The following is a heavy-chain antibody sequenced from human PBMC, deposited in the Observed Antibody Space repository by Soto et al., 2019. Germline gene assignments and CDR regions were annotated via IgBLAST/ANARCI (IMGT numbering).Heavy chain of an antibody. J-gene: IGHJ4*02. CDR3: AREGRLLWFGELLYYFDY. CDR1: GFTFSSYS. Sequence: GESLKISCAASGFTFSSYSMNWVRQAPGKGLEWVSSISSSSSYIYYADSVKGRFTISRDNAKNSLYLQMNSLRAEDTAVYYCAREGRLLWFGELLYYFDYWGQGTLVTVSS. CDR2: ISSSSSYI. D-gene: IGHD3-10*01. V-gene: IGHV3-21*01.